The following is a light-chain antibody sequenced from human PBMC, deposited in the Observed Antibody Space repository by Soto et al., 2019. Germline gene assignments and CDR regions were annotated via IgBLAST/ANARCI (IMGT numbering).Light chain of an antibody. V-gene: IGKV3-15*01. CDR3: QQYNNWPPIT. J-gene: IGKJ5*01. Sequence: EVVMTQSPDTLSVSPGETVTLFFSASQSVRSTLAWYQQKPGQAPRLFIYRASTRATGIPARLSGSGSGTEFTLTISSLQSEDFAIYYCQQYNNWPPITFGQGTRLEIK. CDR1: QSVRST. CDR2: RAS.